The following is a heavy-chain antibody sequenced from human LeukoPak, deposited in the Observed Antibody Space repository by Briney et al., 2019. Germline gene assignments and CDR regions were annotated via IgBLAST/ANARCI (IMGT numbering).Heavy chain of an antibody. CDR1: GDSISSNYW. Sequence: SETLSLTCTVSGDSISSNYWWSWVRQPPGRGLEWIGEIYNTGSANYSPSLKSRVTISIDESKNQFSLKLNSVTAADAAVYYCARGGDYRFDPWGQGTLVTVSS. D-gene: IGHD2-21*02. CDR3: ARGGDYRFDP. CDR2: IYNTGSA. V-gene: IGHV4-4*02. J-gene: IGHJ5*02.